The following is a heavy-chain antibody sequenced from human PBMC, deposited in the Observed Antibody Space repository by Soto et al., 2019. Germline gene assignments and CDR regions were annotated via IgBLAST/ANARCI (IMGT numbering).Heavy chain of an antibody. CDR2: IHHNSGNT. J-gene: IGHJ4*02. V-gene: IGHV4-31*03. CDR3: AKDSWDGGGDCNPPQHY. D-gene: IGHD2-21*02. Sequence: ASETLSLTCTVSGGSITSAGDYWSWIRQHPGKGLEWIGYIHHNSGNTYYTPSLKSRVTISVDTSKNQLSLKLTSVTPADTAVYYWAKDSWDGGGDCNPPQHYWGQGTLVPVPS. CDR1: GGSITSAGDY.